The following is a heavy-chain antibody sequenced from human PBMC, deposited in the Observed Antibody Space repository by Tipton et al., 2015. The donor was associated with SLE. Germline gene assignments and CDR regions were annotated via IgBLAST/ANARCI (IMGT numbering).Heavy chain of an antibody. D-gene: IGHD2-2*01. J-gene: IGHJ6*03. CDR3: ARERSSTPYYYYYMDV. CDR1: GGSISSYY. V-gene: IGHV4-59*01. Sequence: TLSLTCTVSGGSISSYYWSWIRRPPGKGLEWIGYIYYSGSTNYNPSLKSRVTISVDTPKNQFSLKLSSVTAADTAVYYCARERSSTPYYYYYMDVWGKGTTVTVSS. CDR2: IYYSGST.